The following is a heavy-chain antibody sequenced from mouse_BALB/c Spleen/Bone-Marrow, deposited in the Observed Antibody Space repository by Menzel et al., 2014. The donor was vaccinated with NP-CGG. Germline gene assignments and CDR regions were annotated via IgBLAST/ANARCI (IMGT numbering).Heavy chain of an antibody. CDR2: IDPETGGT. Sequence: QVQLQQSEAELVRPGASVTPSCKASGYTFTAYEMFWVKQTPVHGLEWIGAIDPETGGTAYNQKFKGKATLIADKSSSTAYMELRSLTSEDSAVYYCTIVAYWGQGTLVTVSA. CDR3: TIVAY. J-gene: IGHJ3*01. V-gene: IGHV1-15*01. CDR1: GYTFTAYE.